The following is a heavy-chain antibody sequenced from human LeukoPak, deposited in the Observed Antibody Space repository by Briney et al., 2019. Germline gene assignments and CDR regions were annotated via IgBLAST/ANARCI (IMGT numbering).Heavy chain of an antibody. CDR3: ARGFTFKLRTAGIDY. J-gene: IGHJ4*02. CDR2: INHSGST. CDR1: GGSFSGYY. Sequence: SETPSLTCAVYGGSFSGYYWSWIRQPPGKGLEWIGEINHSGSTNYNPSLKSRVTISVDTSKNQFSLKLSSVTAADTAVYYCARGFTFKLRTAGIDYWGQGTLVTVSS. V-gene: IGHV4-34*01. D-gene: IGHD1-7*01.